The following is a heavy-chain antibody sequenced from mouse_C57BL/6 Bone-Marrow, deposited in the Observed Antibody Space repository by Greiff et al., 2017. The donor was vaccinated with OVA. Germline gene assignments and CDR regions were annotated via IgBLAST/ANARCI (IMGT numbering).Heavy chain of an antibody. J-gene: IGHJ4*01. D-gene: IGHD2-1*01. CDR1: GYTFTSYW. V-gene: IGHV1-64*01. Sequence: VQLQQPGAELVKPGASVKLSCKASGYTFTSYWMHWVKQRPGQGLEWIGMIHPNSGSTNYNEKFKSKATLTVDKSSSTAYMQLSSLTSEDSAVYYCARRVTGYAMDYWGQGTSVTVSS. CDR3: ARRVTGYAMDY. CDR2: IHPNSGST.